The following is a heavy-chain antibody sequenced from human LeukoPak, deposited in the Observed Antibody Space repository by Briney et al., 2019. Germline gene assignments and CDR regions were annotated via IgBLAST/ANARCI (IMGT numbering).Heavy chain of an antibody. D-gene: IGHD4-17*01. CDR3: ATSYGDYEKNWFDP. J-gene: IGHJ5*02. V-gene: IGHV1-24*01. CDR1: GYTLTELS. CDR2: FDPEDGET. Sequence: ASVKVSCKVSGYTLTELSMHWVRQAPGKGLEWMGGFDPEDGETIYAQKFQGRVTMTEDTSTDTAYMELSSLRSEDTAVYYCATSYGDYEKNWFDPWGQGTLVTVSS.